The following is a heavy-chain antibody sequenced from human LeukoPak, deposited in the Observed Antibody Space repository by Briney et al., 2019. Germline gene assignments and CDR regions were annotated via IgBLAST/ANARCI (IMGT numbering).Heavy chain of an antibody. CDR3: TTNGWYCLDH. J-gene: IGHJ1*01. CDR1: GGSFSGYY. V-gene: IGHV4-34*01. Sequence: ASETLSLTCAVYGGSFSGYYWSWIRQPPGKGLEWIGEINHSGSTNYNPSLKSRVTISVDTSKNQFSLKLSSVTAADTAVYYCTTNGWYCLDHWGQGALVTVSS. CDR2: INHSGST. D-gene: IGHD6-19*01.